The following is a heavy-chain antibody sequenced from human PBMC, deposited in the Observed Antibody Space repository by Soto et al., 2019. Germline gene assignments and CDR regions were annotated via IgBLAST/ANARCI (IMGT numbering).Heavy chain of an antibody. D-gene: IGHD3-10*01. V-gene: IGHV3-30*18. Sequence: GGSLRLSCAASGFTFSSYGMHWVRQAPGKGLEWVAVISYDGSNKYYADSVKGRFTISRDNSKNTLYLQMNSLRAEDTAVYYWAKVVGRFGEGGPNKDYYYYGMDVWGQGTTVTVSS. CDR2: ISYDGSNK. CDR1: GFTFSSYG. J-gene: IGHJ6*02. CDR3: AKVVGRFGEGGPNKDYYYYGMDV.